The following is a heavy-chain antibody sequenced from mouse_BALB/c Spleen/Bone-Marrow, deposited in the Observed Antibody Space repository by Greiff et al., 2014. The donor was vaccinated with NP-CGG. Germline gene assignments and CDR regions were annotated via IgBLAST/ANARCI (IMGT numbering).Heavy chain of an antibody. Sequence: VKLVESGGGLVQPGGSLRLSCATSGFTFTDYYMSWVRQPPGKALEWLGFIRNKANGYTTEYSASVKGRFTISRDNSHSILYLQMNTLRAEDSATYYCAVRGITTATGAMDYWGQGTSVTVSS. CDR3: AVRGITTATGAMDY. CDR1: GFTFTDYY. D-gene: IGHD1-2*01. CDR2: IRNKANGYTT. V-gene: IGHV7-3*02. J-gene: IGHJ4*01.